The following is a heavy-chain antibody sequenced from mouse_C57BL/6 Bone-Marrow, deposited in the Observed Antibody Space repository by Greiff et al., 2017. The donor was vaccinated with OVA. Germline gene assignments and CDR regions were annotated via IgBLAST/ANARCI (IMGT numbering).Heavy chain of an antibody. CDR2: IHPNSGST. J-gene: IGHJ2*01. CDR3: ASYYGSSYLCY. D-gene: IGHD1-1*01. CDR1: GYTFTSYW. V-gene: IGHV1-64*01. Sequence: QVQLQQPGAELVKPGASVKLSCKASGYTFTSYWMHWVKQRPGQGLEWIGMIHPNSGSTNYNEKFKSKATLTVDKSSSTAYMQLSSLTSEDSAVYYCASYYGSSYLCYWGQGTTLTVSS.